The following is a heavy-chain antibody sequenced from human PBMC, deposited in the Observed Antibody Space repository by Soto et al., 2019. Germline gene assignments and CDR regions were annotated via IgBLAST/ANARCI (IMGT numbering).Heavy chain of an antibody. CDR3: TSPYGDYEYGN. CDR2: INSDGSSA. V-gene: IGHV3-74*01. J-gene: IGHJ4*02. CDR1: GFTFSSNW. Sequence: PGGSLRLSCAASGFTFSSNWMHWVRQAPGRGLEWVSRINSDGSSASYADSVKGRFTISRDNAKNTLYLQMNSLRAEDTAVYYCTSPYGDYEYGNWGQGALVTVSS. D-gene: IGHD4-17*01.